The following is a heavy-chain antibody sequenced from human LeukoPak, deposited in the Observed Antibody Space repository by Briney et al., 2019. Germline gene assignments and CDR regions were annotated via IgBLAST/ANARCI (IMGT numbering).Heavy chain of an antibody. CDR3: ARNLGRQQHYYGMDV. CDR1: GFTFSSYA. V-gene: IGHV3-30-3*01. Sequence: PGGSLRLSCAASGFTFSSYAMHWIRQAPGKGLEWVAVISYDGSNKYYADSVKGRFTISRDNSKNTLYLQMNSLRAEDTAVYYCARNLGRQQHYYGMDVWGQGTTVTVSS. J-gene: IGHJ6*02. CDR2: ISYDGSNK. D-gene: IGHD6-13*01.